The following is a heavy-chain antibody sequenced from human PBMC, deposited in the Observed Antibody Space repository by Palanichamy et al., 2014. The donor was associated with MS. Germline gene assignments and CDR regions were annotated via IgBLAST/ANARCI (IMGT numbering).Heavy chain of an antibody. D-gene: IGHD1-1*01. CDR1: GFTSSNYG. V-gene: IGHV3-30*18. Sequence: QVQLVESGGGVVQAGRSPRLSCAASGFTSSNYGMQWVRQAPGKGLEWVAVISYDGSDKYYADSVKGRFTISRDNSKNTLYLQMNNLRAEDTAVYYCAKDPKQQLGRTFDYWGQGTLVTVSS. J-gene: IGHJ4*02. CDR3: AKDPKQQLGRTFDY. CDR2: ISYDGSDK.